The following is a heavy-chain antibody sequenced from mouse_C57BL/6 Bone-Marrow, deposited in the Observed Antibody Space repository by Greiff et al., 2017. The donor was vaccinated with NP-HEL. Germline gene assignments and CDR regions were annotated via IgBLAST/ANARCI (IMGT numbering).Heavy chain of an antibody. CDR2: IHPNSGST. D-gene: IGHD4-1*01. CDR3: ARWNWDYWYFDV. V-gene: IGHV1-64*01. J-gene: IGHJ1*03. CDR1: GYTFTSYW. Sequence: QVQLQQPGAELVKPGASVKLSCKASGYTFTSYWMHWVKQRPGQGLEWIGMIHPNSGSTNYNEKFKSKATLTVDKSSSTAYMLLSSLTSEDSAVYFCARWNWDYWYFDVWGTGTTVTVSS.